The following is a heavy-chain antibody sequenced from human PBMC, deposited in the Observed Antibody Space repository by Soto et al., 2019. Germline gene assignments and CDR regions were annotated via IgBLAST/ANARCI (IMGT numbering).Heavy chain of an antibody. D-gene: IGHD6-13*01. Sequence: EVQLVESGGDLIQPGGSLRLSCVASGFTLNGYAMNWVRQAPGKGLEWVSYISSSSGKIDYADSVKGRFTISRDNAKNSLFLQMNSLRDEDTAVYYFAIDPSYGSSWYYYFDYWGQGTPVTASS. J-gene: IGHJ4*02. CDR2: ISSSSGKI. CDR3: AIDPSYGSSWYYYFDY. CDR1: GFTLNGYA. V-gene: IGHV3-48*02.